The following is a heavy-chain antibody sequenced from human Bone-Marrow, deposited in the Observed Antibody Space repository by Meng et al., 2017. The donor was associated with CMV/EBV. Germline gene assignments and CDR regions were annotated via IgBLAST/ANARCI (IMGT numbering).Heavy chain of an antibody. J-gene: IGHJ4*02. Sequence: GESLKISCAVSGFTFSSYSMNWVRQAPGKGLEWVSSISSSSSYIYYADSVKGRFTISRDNAKNSLYLQMNSLRAEDTAVYYCARGGASALVVPAAIDYWGQGTLVTVSS. CDR2: ISSSSSYI. V-gene: IGHV3-21*01. CDR3: ARGGASALVVPAAIDY. CDR1: GFTFSSYS. D-gene: IGHD2-2*01.